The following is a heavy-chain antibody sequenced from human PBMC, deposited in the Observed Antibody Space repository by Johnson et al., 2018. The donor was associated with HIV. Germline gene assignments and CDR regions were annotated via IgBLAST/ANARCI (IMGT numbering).Heavy chain of an antibody. J-gene: IGHJ3*02. CDR1: GITFSNAW. V-gene: IGHV3-66*01. Sequence: MLLVESGGGSVKPGGSLRLSCAASGITFSNAWMSWVRQAPGKGLEWVSVIYSGGSTYYADSVKGRFTISRDNAKNSLYLQMTSLRAEDTAVYYCARDREASASGDAFDIWGQGTMVTVS. CDR2: IYSGGST. D-gene: IGHD1-26*01. CDR3: ARDREASASGDAFDI.